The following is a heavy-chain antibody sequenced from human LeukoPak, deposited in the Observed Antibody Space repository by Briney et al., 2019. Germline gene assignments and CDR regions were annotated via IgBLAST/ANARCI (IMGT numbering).Heavy chain of an antibody. CDR2: INWNGGST. CDR1: GFTLSTYS. Sequence: GGSLRLSCAASGFTLSTYSLNWVRQAPGKGLEWVSGINWNGGSTGYADSVKGRFTISRDNAKNSLYLQMNSLRAEDTALYHCARLGITMVRGVITSRYYYYMDVWGKGTTVTISS. V-gene: IGHV3-20*01. CDR3: ARLGITMVRGVITSRYYYYMDV. D-gene: IGHD3-10*01. J-gene: IGHJ6*03.